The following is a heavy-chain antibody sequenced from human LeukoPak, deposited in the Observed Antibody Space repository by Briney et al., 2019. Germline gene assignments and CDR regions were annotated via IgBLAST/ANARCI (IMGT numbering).Heavy chain of an antibody. J-gene: IGHJ4*02. CDR1: GGSISSYY. D-gene: IGHD1-7*01. V-gene: IGHV4-59*01. CDR2: IYYSGST. Sequence: SETLSLTCTVSGGSISSYYWSWIRQPPGKGLEWIGYIYYSGSTNYNPSLKSRVTISVDTSKNQFSLKLSSVTAADMAVYYCARGGTNEFDYWGQGTLVTVSS. CDR3: ARGGTNEFDY.